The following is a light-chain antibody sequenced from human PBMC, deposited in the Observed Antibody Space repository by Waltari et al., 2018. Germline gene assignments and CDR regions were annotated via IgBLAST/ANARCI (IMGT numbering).Light chain of an antibody. Sequence: QSALTQPASVSGSPGKSIPIPCPGSSSDVGGYNNVSCYHKHPGKAPKVLIYDVSKCPSGVSNRFSGSKSGNTASLTISGLQAEDEADYYCTSYASSGTYVFGTGTKVTVL. CDR3: TSYASSGTYV. J-gene: IGLJ1*01. CDR1: SSDVGGYNN. V-gene: IGLV2-14*01. CDR2: DVS.